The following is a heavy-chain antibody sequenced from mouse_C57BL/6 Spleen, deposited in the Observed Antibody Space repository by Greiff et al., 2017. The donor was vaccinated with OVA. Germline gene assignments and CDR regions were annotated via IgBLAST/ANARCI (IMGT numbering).Heavy chain of an antibody. Sequence: VQLQQPGAELVRPGASVKLSCKASGYTFTNYWMHWVKQRPGQGLEWIGNISPGNGATNYKQKFKDKATMTVDKSYSTAYMQLSSLTSEDSAFYYCAMVYDVWYWGQGTTVTVSA. CDR2: ISPGNGAT. D-gene: IGHD1-1*01. CDR1: GYTFTNYW. J-gene: IGHJ2*01. CDR3: AMVYDVWY. V-gene: IGHV1-53*01.